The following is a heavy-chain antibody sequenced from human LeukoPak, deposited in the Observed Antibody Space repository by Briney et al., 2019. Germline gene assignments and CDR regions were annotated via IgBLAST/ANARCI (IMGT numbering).Heavy chain of an antibody. CDR1: GGSISSSSYY. Sequence: PSETLSLTCTVSGGSISSSSYYWGWIRQPPGKGLEWIGSIYYSGSTYYNPSLKSRVTISVDTSKNQFSLKLSSVTAADTAVYYCARGVWQLTLGFRYWGQGTLVTVSS. D-gene: IGHD3-16*01. V-gene: IGHV4-39*01. CDR2: IYYSGST. J-gene: IGHJ4*02. CDR3: ARGVWQLTLGFRY.